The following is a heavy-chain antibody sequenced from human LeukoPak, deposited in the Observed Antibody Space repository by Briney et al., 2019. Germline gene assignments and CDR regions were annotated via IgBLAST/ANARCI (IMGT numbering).Heavy chain of an antibody. D-gene: IGHD3-22*01. V-gene: IGHV4-39*01. CDR2: IHSSGNA. CDR3: GRQVYDSGACTIEHFDH. Sequence: SETLSLTCSVSGGSVTSDRFYWGFIRQPPGKGLEWVGNIHSSGNAYYTPSLKTRLTISMDKSKNQFSLRLTSVTAADTAVYFCGRQVYDSGACTIEHFDHWGLGTLVSVSS. CDR1: GGSVTSDRFY. J-gene: IGHJ4*02.